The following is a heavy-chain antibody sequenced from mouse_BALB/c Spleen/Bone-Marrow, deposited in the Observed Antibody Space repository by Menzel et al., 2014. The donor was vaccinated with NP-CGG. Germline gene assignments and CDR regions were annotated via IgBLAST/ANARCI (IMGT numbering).Heavy chain of an antibody. CDR3: APDRYDEDYAMDY. CDR1: GYSFTDYY. CDR2: INPYNGAT. V-gene: IGHV1-34*02. Sequence: SGPELVKPGASVKISCKASGYSFTDYYMHWVKQSHVKSLEWIGRINPYNGATSYNQNFKDKASLTVDKSSTTAYMELHSLTSEDSAVYYCAPDRYDEDYAMDYWGQGTSVTVSS. J-gene: IGHJ4*01. D-gene: IGHD2-14*01.